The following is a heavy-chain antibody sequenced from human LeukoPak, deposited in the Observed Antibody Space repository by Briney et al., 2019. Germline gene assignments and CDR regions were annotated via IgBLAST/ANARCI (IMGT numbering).Heavy chain of an antibody. CDR3: AREDGDYGGGDAFDI. D-gene: IGHD4-17*01. CDR2: IYYSGST. J-gene: IGHJ3*02. CDR1: GGSFSGYY. V-gene: IGHV4-59*01. Sequence: SETLSLTCAVYGGSFSGYYWSWIRQPPGKGLEWIGYIYYSGSTNYNPSLKSRVTISVDTSKNQFSLKLSSVTAADTAVYYCAREDGDYGGGDAFDIWGQGTMVTVSS.